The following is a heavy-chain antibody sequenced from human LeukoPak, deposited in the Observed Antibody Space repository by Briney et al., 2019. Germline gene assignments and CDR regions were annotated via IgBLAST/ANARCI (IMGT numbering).Heavy chain of an antibody. CDR2: IYSGGTT. J-gene: IGHJ3*02. CDR3: ARGQTGDPAFDI. Sequence: GGSLRLSCEASGFSVSNNYMTWVRQAPGKGLEWVSVIYSGGTTYYGDSVEGRFTISRDNSRNTLNLQMNSLRAEDTAVYFCARGQTGDPAFDIWGQGTMVTVSS. D-gene: IGHD4-17*01. V-gene: IGHV3-53*01. CDR1: GFSVSNNY.